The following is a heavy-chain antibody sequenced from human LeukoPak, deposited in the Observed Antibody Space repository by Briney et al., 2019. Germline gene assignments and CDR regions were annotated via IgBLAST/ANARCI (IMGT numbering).Heavy chain of an antibody. Sequence: SVKVSCEASGGTFSSYTISWVRQAPGQGLGWMGRIIPILGIANYAQKFQGRVTITADKSTSTAYMELSSLRSEDTAVYYCARETYRLGELLADYWGQGTLVTVSS. D-gene: IGHD3-10*01. CDR3: ARETYRLGELLADY. CDR2: IIPILGIA. J-gene: IGHJ4*02. CDR1: GGTFSSYT. V-gene: IGHV1-69*04.